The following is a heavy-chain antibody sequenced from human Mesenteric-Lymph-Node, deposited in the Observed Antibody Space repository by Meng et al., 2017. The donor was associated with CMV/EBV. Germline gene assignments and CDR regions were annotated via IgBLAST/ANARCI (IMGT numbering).Heavy chain of an antibody. CDR3: ARDFAAYYYDGSGVKSYYYYYGMDV. D-gene: IGHD3-22*01. J-gene: IGHJ6*02. CDR1: GFTFSSYW. V-gene: IGHV3-74*01. CDR2: INSDGSST. Sequence: GESLKISCAASGFTFSSYWIHWVRQAPGKGLVWVSRINSDGSSTSYADSVKGRFTISRDNAKNTLYLQMNSLRAEDTAVYLCARDFAAYYYDGSGVKSYYYYYGMDVWGQGTTVTVSS.